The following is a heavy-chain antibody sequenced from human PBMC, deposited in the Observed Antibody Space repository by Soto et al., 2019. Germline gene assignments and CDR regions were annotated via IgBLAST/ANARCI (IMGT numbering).Heavy chain of an antibody. Sequence: PLETLSLTCTVSGGAVSSGTYYWSWIRQPPGKGLEWIGHIYFTGSTNCNPSLKSRVTMSLDTSRNQFSLKLSSVTAADTAVYYCTRGPPRVQWFDPWGLGTLVTVSS. V-gene: IGHV4-61*01. CDR1: GGAVSSGTYY. J-gene: IGHJ5*02. CDR3: TRGPPRVQWFDP. CDR2: IYFTGST.